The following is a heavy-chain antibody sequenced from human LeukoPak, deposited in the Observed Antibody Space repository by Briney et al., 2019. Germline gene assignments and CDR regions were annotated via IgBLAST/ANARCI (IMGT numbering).Heavy chain of an antibody. Sequence: PGGSLRLSCAASGFTFSDHWMSWIRQAPGKGLEWVANINQGGSDKNYVASVKGQFTISRDNPANSLYLQMDSLRAEDTAVYYCARDLSDKRGFDLWGQGTLVTVSS. J-gene: IGHJ5*02. CDR1: GFTFSDHW. D-gene: IGHD2/OR15-2a*01. V-gene: IGHV3-7*01. CDR3: ARDLSDKRGFDL. CDR2: INQGGSDK.